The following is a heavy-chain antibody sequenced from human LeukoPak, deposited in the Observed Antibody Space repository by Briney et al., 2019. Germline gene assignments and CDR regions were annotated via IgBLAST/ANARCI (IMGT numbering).Heavy chain of an antibody. CDR3: ARGDGYNDAEYLQH. J-gene: IGHJ1*01. D-gene: IGHD5-24*01. CDR1: GFTFGSYG. V-gene: IGHV3-33*01. Sequence: GGSLRLSCAASGFTFGSYGMHWVRQAPGKGLEWVADIWYDGSNKYYGDSVKGRFTISRDNSKKTLYLQMNSLRVEDTAVYYCARGDGYNDAEYLQHWGQGTLVTVS. CDR2: IWYDGSNK.